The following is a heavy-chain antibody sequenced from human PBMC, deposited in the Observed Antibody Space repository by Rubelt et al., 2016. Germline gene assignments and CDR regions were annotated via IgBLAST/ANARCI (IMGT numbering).Heavy chain of an antibody. J-gene: IGHJ4*02. CDR2: IYYSGST. V-gene: IGHV4-39*01. CDR1: GVSMSSGNYY. CDR3: ARSSNWGPDY. Sequence: QVQLQESGPGLVKPSETLSLTCSVSGVSMSSGNYYWDWIRQPPGKGLDRIGSIYYSGSTYYTPSFKSRVTISIDTSKNQFSLKRNSVTAADTAVYYCARSSNWGPDYWGQGTLVIVSS. D-gene: IGHD7-27*01.